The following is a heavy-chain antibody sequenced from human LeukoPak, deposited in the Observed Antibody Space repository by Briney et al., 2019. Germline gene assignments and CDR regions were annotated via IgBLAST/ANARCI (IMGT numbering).Heavy chain of an antibody. Sequence: PGGSLRLSCVASGFTFSSYGMHWVRQAPGKGLEWVSYISDSSNYIYYADSVKGRFTISRDNAKNSLYLQMNSLRAEDTAVYYCARNNTLTSAAAGQPYYYYYYMDVWGKGTTVTVSS. CDR3: ARNNTLTSAAAGQPYYYYYYMDV. CDR2: ISDSSNYI. D-gene: IGHD6-13*01. J-gene: IGHJ6*03. V-gene: IGHV3-21*01. CDR1: GFTFSSYG.